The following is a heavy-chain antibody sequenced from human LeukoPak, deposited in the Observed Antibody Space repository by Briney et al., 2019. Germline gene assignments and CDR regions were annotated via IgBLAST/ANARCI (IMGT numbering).Heavy chain of an antibody. V-gene: IGHV3-30-3*01. Sequence: GGSLILSCAASGFTFSVYAIHWVRRAPGKGLEWVAAISYDGSAKYFGDSVKGRFTISRDNAKNSLYLQMNSLRAEDTAVYYCARDVTHCGGDCYSGDYWGQGTLVTVSS. D-gene: IGHD2-21*02. J-gene: IGHJ4*02. CDR3: ARDVTHCGGDCYSGDY. CDR2: ISYDGSAK. CDR1: GFTFSVYA.